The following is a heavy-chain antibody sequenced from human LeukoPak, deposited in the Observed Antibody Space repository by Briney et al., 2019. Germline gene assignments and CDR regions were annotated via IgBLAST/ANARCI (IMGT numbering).Heavy chain of an antibody. Sequence: GGSLRLSCAASGFTFGDYYMSWIRQAPGKGLEWVSYISSSGSTIYYADSVKGRFTISRDNAKNSLYLQMNSLRAEDTAVYYCAREVRYYYDSSGYYYTGAFDIWGQGTMVTVSS. D-gene: IGHD3-22*01. CDR3: AREVRYYYDSSGYYYTGAFDI. CDR1: GFTFGDYY. V-gene: IGHV3-11*01. CDR2: ISSSGSTI. J-gene: IGHJ3*02.